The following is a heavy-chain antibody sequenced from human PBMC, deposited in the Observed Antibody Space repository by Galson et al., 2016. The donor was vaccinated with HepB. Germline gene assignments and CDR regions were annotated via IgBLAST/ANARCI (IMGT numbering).Heavy chain of an antibody. CDR2: IDPDDSYT. J-gene: IGHJ6*02. CDR1: GYRLTDYW. V-gene: IGHV5-10-1*01. CDR3: ARALEYCSRNYYDYYAMDV. Sequence: QSGAEVKEPGESLRISCQGSGYRLTDYWITWVRQVPGKGLQWMGRIDPDDSYTNYSPSFQGHVTISVDKSINTAYLQWSTLKASDTAIYYCARALEYCSRNYYDYYAMDVWGPWTTVIVSS. D-gene: IGHD2-8*02.